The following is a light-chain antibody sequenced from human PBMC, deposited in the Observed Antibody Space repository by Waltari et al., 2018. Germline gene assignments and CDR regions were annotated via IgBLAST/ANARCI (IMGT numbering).Light chain of an antibody. J-gene: IGKJ3*01. CDR1: QTIYNKY. CDR2: GAS. Sequence: EIVLTPSPGTLSLSPGERAPLSCRASQTIYNKYLAWYQQKSGQAPRLLIYGASSRATGIPDRFSGSGSGTDFTLTISRLEPEDFAVYFCQQFGTSPPTGFGPGTRLDVK. CDR3: QQFGTSPPTG. V-gene: IGKV3-20*01.